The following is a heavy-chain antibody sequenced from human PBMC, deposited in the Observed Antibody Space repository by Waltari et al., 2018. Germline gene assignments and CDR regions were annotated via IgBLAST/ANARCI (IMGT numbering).Heavy chain of an antibody. CDR1: GGSISSSSYY. Sequence: QLQLQESGPGLVKPSETLSLTCTVSGGSISSSSYYWGWIRQPPGKGLEWIGSIYYSGCTYYSPSLKNRVTISVDTSKNQFSLKLSSVTAADTAVYYCARDWDYYGSGSYDGTDYWGQGTLVTVSS. D-gene: IGHD3-10*01. CDR2: IYYSGCT. J-gene: IGHJ4*02. CDR3: ARDWDYYGSGSYDGTDY. V-gene: IGHV4-39*07.